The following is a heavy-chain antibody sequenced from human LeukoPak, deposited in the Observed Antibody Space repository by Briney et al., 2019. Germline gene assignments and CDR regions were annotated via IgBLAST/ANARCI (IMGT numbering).Heavy chain of an antibody. Sequence: GGSLRLSCTASGFTLGDYAMSWVRQAPGKGLEWVGFIRSKAYGGTTEYAASVKGRFTISRDDSKSIAYLQMNSLKTEDTAVYYCTGTYSDYGEFAFDIWGQGTMVTVSS. CDR3: TGTYSDYGEFAFDI. J-gene: IGHJ3*02. CDR2: IRSKAYGGTT. D-gene: IGHD4-11*01. CDR1: GFTLGDYA. V-gene: IGHV3-49*04.